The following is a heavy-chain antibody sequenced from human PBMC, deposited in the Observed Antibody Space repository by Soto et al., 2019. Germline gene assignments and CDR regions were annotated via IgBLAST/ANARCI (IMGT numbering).Heavy chain of an antibody. Sequence: NPSETLSLACTVSGGSISSYYWSWIRQPPGKGLEWIGYIYYSGSTNYNPSLKSRVTISVDTSKNQFSLKLSSVTAADTAVYYCARSSSTSSNWFDPWGQGTLVTVSS. V-gene: IGHV4-59*01. J-gene: IGHJ5*02. CDR2: IYYSGST. D-gene: IGHD2-2*01. CDR3: ARSSSTSSNWFDP. CDR1: GGSISSYY.